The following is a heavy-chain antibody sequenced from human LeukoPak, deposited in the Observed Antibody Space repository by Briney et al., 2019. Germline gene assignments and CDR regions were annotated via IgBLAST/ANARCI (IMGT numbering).Heavy chain of an antibody. CDR2: ISGSGGST. D-gene: IGHD3-3*01. CDR1: GFTFSSYG. J-gene: IGHJ4*02. Sequence: PGGSLRLSCAASGFTFSSYGMSWVRQAPGKGLEWVSAISGSGGSTYYADSVKGRFTISRDNSKNTLYLQMNSLRAEDTAVYYCARLHYFWSGYSNDYWGQGTLVTVSS. CDR3: ARLHYFWSGYSNDY. V-gene: IGHV3-23*01.